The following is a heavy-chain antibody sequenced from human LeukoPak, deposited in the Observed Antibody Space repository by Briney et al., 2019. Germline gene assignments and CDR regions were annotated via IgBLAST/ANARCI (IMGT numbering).Heavy chain of an antibody. J-gene: IGHJ6*04. V-gene: IGHV4-39*07. CDR1: GGSISSSSYY. D-gene: IGHD2-2*02. CDR3: ARLVPAAIPV. Sequence: SETLSLTCTVSGGSISSSSYYWGWIRQPPGKGLEWIGEINHSGSTNYNPSLKSRVTISVDTSKNQFSLKLSSVTAADTAVYYCARLVPAAIPVWGKGTTVTVSS. CDR2: INHSGST.